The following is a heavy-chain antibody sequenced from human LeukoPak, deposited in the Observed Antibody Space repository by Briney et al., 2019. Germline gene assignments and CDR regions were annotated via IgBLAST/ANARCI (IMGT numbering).Heavy chain of an antibody. CDR3: ARDLGSIGSYDAFDI. Sequence: SETLSLTCTVSGGSISSYYWSWIRQPPGKGLEWIGYIYYSGSTNYNPSLKSRVTISVDTSKNQFSLKLSSVTAADTAVYYCARDLGSIGSYDAFDIWGQGTMVAVSS. D-gene: IGHD1-26*01. CDR2: IYYSGST. V-gene: IGHV4-59*12. J-gene: IGHJ3*02. CDR1: GGSISSYY.